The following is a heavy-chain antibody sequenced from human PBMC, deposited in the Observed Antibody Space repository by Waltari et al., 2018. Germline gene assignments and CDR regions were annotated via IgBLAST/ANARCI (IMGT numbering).Heavy chain of an antibody. CDR3: ARVSIAASGDFYFDS. CDR2: INTYHGDT. D-gene: IGHD6-13*01. CDR1: RYTFTSRV. Sequence: QVQLVQSGAEVRKPGASVKVSCKASRYTFTSRVIAWVRQAPGQGLEWMGWINTYHGDTEYAQELQDRVTISTDTSTSTAYMDLRSLRSGDTAMYFCARVSIAASGDFYFDSWGPGTLVTVSS. V-gene: IGHV1-18*01. J-gene: IGHJ4*02.